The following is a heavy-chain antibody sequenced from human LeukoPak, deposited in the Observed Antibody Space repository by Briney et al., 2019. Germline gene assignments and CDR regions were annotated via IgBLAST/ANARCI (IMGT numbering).Heavy chain of an antibody. CDR2: IKHDGSAK. V-gene: IGHV3-7*04. Sequence: GGSLRLSCAASGFTFSSYSMNWVRQAPGKGLEPVANIKHDGSAKYYVDSVKGRFTISRDNAKNSLYLQMNSLRVEDTALYYCARVGYCSGGGCMGRDWFDPWGQGTLVTVSS. CDR3: ARVGYCSGGGCMGRDWFDP. J-gene: IGHJ5*02. CDR1: GFTFSSYS. D-gene: IGHD2-15*01.